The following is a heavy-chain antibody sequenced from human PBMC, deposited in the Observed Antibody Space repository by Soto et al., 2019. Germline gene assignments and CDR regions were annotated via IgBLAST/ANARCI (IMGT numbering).Heavy chain of an antibody. CDR1: GFTFSSYW. J-gene: IGHJ4*02. CDR3: ARERTVSPSYYFDY. CDR2: MRQDGSEK. Sequence: EVQLVESGGGLVQPGGSLRLSCAASGFTFSSYWMSWVRQAPGKGLEWVANMRQDGSEKYHVDSVKGRVTISRDNAKNSLFLQMNSLRAEDTAVYYCARERTVSPSYYFDYWGQGTLVTVSS. V-gene: IGHV3-7*03. D-gene: IGHD4-4*01.